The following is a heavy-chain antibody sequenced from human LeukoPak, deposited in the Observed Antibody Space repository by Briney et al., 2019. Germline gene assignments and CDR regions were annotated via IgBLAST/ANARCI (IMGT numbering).Heavy chain of an antibody. J-gene: IGHJ4*02. V-gene: IGHV3-66*01. CDR3: ARARIQPWIFDY. Sequence: GGSLRLPCAASGFTISGNYMSWVRQAPGKGLEWVSVIYSGGFTYYADSVKGRFSISRDNSQNTLYLRMNSLRAEDTAVYYCARARIQPWIFDYWGQGTLVTVSS. CDR1: GFTISGNY. CDR2: IYSGGFT. D-gene: IGHD5-18*01.